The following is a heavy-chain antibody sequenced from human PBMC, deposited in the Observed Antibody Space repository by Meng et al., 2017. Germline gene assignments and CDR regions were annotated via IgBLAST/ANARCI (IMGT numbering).Heavy chain of an antibody. D-gene: IGHD6-19*01. Sequence: QVQLVGSGGGVVQPGRSLRLSCAASGFTFSSYAMHWVRQAPGKGLEWVAVISYDGSNKYYADSVKGRFTISRDNSKNTLYLQMNSLRAEDTAVYYCARVQQWLAYDYWGQGTLVTVSS. CDR1: GFTFSSYA. J-gene: IGHJ4*02. V-gene: IGHV3-30*01. CDR2: ISYDGSNK. CDR3: ARVQQWLAYDY.